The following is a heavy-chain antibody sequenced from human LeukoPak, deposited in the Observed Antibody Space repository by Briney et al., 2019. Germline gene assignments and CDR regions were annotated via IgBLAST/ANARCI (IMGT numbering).Heavy chain of an antibody. CDR1: GFTFSSYA. Sequence: GGSLGLSCAASGFTFSSYAMSWVRQAPGKGLECVSAISGSGGSAYYADSVKGRFTISRDNSKNTLYLQMNSLRAEDTAVYYCAFSYHYGSGSYPFDYWGQGTLATVSS. CDR2: ISGSGGSA. J-gene: IGHJ4*02. CDR3: AFSYHYGSGSYPFDY. D-gene: IGHD3-10*01. V-gene: IGHV3-23*01.